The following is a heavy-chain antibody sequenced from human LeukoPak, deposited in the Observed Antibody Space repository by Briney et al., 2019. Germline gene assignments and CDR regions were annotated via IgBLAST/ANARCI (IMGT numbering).Heavy chain of an antibody. CDR3: TTARRSLGHKQWLEGNYFDY. CDR1: GFTFSNAW. V-gene: IGHV3-15*01. J-gene: IGHJ4*02. D-gene: IGHD6-19*01. CDR2: IKSKTDGGTT. Sequence: GGSLRLSCAASGFTFSNAWMSWVRQAPGKGLEWVGRIKSKTDGGTTDYAAPVKGRFTISRDDSKNTLYLQMNSLKTEDTAVYYCTTARRSLGHKQWLEGNYFDYWGQGTLVTVSS.